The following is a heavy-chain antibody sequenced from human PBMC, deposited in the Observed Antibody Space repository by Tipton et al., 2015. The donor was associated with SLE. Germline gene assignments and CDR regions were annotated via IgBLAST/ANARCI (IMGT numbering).Heavy chain of an antibody. CDR1: GGSISSDNYY. J-gene: IGHJ4*02. CDR2: IYYSGST. CDR3: ARHPIIYCGGDCGGAY. V-gene: IGHV4-39*01. D-gene: IGHD2-21*01. Sequence: TLSLTCTVSGGSISSDNYYWGWIRQPPGKGLEWIGNIYYSGSTYYNPSLKSRVTMSVDTSKNQFSLKLTSVTAADTAVYYCARHPIIYCGGDCGGAYWGQGTLVTVSS.